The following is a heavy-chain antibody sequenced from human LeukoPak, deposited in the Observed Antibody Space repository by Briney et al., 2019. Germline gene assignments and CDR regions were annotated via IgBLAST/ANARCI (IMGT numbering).Heavy chain of an antibody. CDR1: GGSISSYY. J-gene: IGHJ3*02. V-gene: IGHV4-59*04. CDR2: IYHSGST. Sequence: SETLSLTCTVSGGSISSYYWSWIRQPPGKGLEWIGQIYHSGSTLYDVSLKSRVTISEDTSKNQFSLRLTSVTAADTAVYYCARHRGRAFDIWGQGTMVTVSS. CDR3: ARHRGRAFDI.